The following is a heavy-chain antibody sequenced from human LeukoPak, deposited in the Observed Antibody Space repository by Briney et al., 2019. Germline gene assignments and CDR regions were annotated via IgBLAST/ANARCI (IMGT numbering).Heavy chain of an antibody. CDR2: ISGGSTYM. CDR3: ARDHGGYVTGEYFDY. V-gene: IGHV3-21*01. D-gene: IGHD5-12*01. Sequence: GGSLRLSCAASRFIFSSYAMNWVRQAPGKGLEWVSSISGGSTYMYYADSLKGRFTVSRDNAKNSLYLQMSSLRAEDTAMYYCARDHGGYVTGEYFDYWGQGILVTVSS. CDR1: RFIFSSYA. J-gene: IGHJ4*02.